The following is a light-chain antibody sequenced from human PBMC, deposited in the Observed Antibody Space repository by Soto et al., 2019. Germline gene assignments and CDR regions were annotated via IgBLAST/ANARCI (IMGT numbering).Light chain of an antibody. CDR2: DAR. Sequence: EIVLTQSAGTLSLSPGERATLSCRASQSVSRNYLAWYQQKPGQAPRLLMYDARSRTAGIPDRFGGSGSGTDFSLTISRLEPEDFALYFCQQYGNSPYSFGQGTKLEIK. V-gene: IGKV3-20*01. CDR1: QSVSRNY. J-gene: IGKJ2*01. CDR3: QQYGNSPYS.